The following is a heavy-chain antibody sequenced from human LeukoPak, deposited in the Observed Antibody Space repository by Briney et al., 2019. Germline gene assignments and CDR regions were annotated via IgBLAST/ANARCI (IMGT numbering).Heavy chain of an antibody. CDR3: AKRKSPIVGSYGMDV. CDR1: GFTFSTYG. V-gene: IGHV3-30*18. CDR2: ISYDGSNK. D-gene: IGHD1-26*01. Sequence: GGSLRLSCAASGFTFSTYGMNWVRQAPGKGLEWVAVISYDGSNKYYADSVKGRFTISRDNPKNTLYLQMNNLRAEDTAVYYCAKRKSPIVGSYGMDVWGQGTTVTVSS. J-gene: IGHJ6*02.